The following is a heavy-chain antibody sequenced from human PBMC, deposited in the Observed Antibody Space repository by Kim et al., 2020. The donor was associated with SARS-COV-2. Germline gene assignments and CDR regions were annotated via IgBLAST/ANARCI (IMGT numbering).Heavy chain of an antibody. CDR2: INHSGST. J-gene: IGHJ4*02. D-gene: IGHD3-10*01. Sequence: SETLSLTCAVYGGSFSGYYWSWIRQPPGKGLEWIGEINHSGSTNYNPSLKSRVTISVDTSKNQFSLKLSSVTAADTAVYYCARFGSGSYPIDYWGQGTLVTVSS. CDR3: ARFGSGSYPIDY. CDR1: GGSFSGYY. V-gene: IGHV4-34*01.